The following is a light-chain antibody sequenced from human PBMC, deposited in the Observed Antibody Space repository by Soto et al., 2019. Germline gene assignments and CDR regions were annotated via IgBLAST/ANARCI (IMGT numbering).Light chain of an antibody. V-gene: IGKV1-5*03. Sequence: DIQMTQSPSTLSASVGDTVTTTCRASQSISSWLAWYQQKPGKAPKLLIYQASALESGVPSRFSGSGSGTEFTLTITSLQPDDFATYYCQQYNRYPVTFGGGTRVEIK. CDR1: QSISSW. J-gene: IGKJ4*01. CDR3: QQYNRYPVT. CDR2: QAS.